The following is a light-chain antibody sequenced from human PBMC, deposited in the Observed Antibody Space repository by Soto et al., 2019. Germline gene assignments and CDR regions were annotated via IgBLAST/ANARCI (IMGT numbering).Light chain of an antibody. CDR1: QSVSSY. CDR2: GAS. CDR3: QQRSIWLYT. J-gene: IGKJ2*01. V-gene: IGKV3-11*01. Sequence: EIVLTQSPATLSLSPGERATLSCRASQSVSSYLAWYQQKPGQAPRLLIYGASNRATGIPARFSGSGSGTDFTLTISSLEPEDFAVYYCQQRSIWLYTFGQGTKLEIK.